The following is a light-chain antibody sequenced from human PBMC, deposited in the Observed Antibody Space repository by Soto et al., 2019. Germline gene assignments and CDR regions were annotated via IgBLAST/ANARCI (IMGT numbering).Light chain of an antibody. CDR1: QSVSSSY. V-gene: IGKV3-20*01. CDR2: GAS. J-gene: IGKJ1*01. Sequence: EIVLTHSPGTLSLSPRERATLSCRASQSVSSSYLAWYQQKPGQAPRLLIYGASSRATGIPDRFSGSGSGTDFTLTISRLEPEDFAVYYCQQYGSLPWTFGQGAKVDIK. CDR3: QQYGSLPWT.